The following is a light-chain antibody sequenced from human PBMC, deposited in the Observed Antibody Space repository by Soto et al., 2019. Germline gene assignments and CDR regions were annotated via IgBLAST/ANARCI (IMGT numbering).Light chain of an antibody. J-gene: IGLJ1*01. V-gene: IGLV1-44*01. Sequence: QSVLTQPPSASWTPGQRVTISCSGSNSNIGSNKVNWYQQLPGTAPKLLIYTSNQRPSGVPDRFSGSKSGTSASLAISGLQSEDEADYYCATWDDSLHGYVFGTGTKVTVL. CDR1: NSNIGSNK. CDR3: ATWDDSLHGYV. CDR2: TSN.